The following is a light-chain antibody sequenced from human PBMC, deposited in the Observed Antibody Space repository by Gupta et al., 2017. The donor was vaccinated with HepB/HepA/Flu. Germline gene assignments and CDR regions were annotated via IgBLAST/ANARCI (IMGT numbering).Light chain of an antibody. J-gene: IGLJ3*02. V-gene: IGLV1-51*01. CDR3: GKPDAGISAWV. CDR1: SSNIGSNY. Sequence: QSMFTQPPSVPAAPGQRVSISCSGGSSNIGSNYVSWYQQLPATEHKLFSVDKRERPSGIPDRCLCYKAGNYATRGTNGLQTGEEADDYCGKPDAGISAWVFGGGTKLTVL. CDR2: DKR.